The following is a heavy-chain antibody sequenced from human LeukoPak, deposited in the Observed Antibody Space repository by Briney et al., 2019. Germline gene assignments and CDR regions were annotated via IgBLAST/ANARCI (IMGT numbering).Heavy chain of an antibody. J-gene: IGHJ5*02. V-gene: IGHV4-59*01. CDR2: IYYSGST. Sequence: SETLSLTCTVSGGSISSYYWSWIRQPPGKGLEWIGYIYYSGSTNYNPSLKSRVTISVDTSKNQFSLKLSSVTAADTAVYYCARVPLARGYSYGHKNWFDPWGQGTLVTVSS. CDR3: ARVPLARGYSYGHKNWFDP. D-gene: IGHD5-18*01. CDR1: GGSISSYY.